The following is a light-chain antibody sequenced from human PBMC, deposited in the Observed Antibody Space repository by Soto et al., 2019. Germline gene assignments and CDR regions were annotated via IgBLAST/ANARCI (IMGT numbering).Light chain of an antibody. CDR3: QQSHNTPLT. CDR2: AAS. CDR1: QSISSY. V-gene: IGKV1-39*01. J-gene: IGKJ4*01. Sequence: DIQMTQSPSSLSASVGDKVTITCRASQSISSYLNWYQQKPGKAPKLLIYAASNLQSGVPSRFSGSGSGTDFTLTISSLQPEDFATYYCQQSHNTPLTFRGGTKVEIK.